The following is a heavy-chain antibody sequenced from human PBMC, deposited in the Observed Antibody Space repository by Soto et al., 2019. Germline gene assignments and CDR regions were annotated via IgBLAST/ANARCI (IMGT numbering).Heavy chain of an antibody. CDR3: ARGYYDFWSGSRGSPFGMDV. D-gene: IGHD3-3*01. V-gene: IGHV3-23*01. CDR1: GFTFSSYA. J-gene: IGHJ6*02. CDR2: ISGSGGST. Sequence: PGGSLRLSCAASGFTFSSYAMSWVRQAPGKGLEWVSAISGSGGSTYYADSVKGRFTISRDNAKNSLYLQMNSLRAEDTAVYYCARGYYDFWSGSRGSPFGMDVWGQGTTVTVSS.